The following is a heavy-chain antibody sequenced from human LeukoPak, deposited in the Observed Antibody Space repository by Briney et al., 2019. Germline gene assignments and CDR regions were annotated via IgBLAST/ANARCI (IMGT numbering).Heavy chain of an antibody. V-gene: IGHV4-34*01. J-gene: IGHJ4*02. CDR1: GGSFSGYY. CDR2: INHSGST. D-gene: IGHD3-22*01. CDR3: ARKGDSSGYYAHYFDY. Sequence: SETLSLTCAVYGGSFSGYYWSWIRQPPGKGLEWIGEINHSGSTNYNPSHKSRVTISVDTSKNQFSLKLSSVTAAGTAVYYCARKGDSSGYYAHYFDYWGQGTLVTVSS.